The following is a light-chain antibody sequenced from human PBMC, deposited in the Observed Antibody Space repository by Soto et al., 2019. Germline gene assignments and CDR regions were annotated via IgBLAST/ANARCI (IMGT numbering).Light chain of an antibody. CDR1: SSDVGSYNL. Sequence: QSALTQPASVSGSPGQSITISCTGTSSDVGSYNLVSWYQQHPGKAPKLMIYEGSKRPSGVSNRFSGSKSGNTASLTISGPQAEEEADYYCCSYAGSSTYVFGTGTKVTVL. CDR3: CSYAGSSTYV. CDR2: EGS. V-gene: IGLV2-23*01. J-gene: IGLJ1*01.